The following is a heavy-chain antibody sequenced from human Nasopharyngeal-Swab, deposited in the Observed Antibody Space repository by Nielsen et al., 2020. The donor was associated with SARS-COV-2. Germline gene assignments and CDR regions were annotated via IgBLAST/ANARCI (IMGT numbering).Heavy chain of an antibody. CDR3: ARDKRSSWYRVSLDY. CDR2: IIGSGGST. Sequence: GESLKISCAASGFTFSSYAMSWVRQAPGKGLDWVPAIIGSGGSTYYADSVKGRFTISRDNSKNTLFLQMNSLRAEDTAVYYCARDKRSSWYRVSLDYWGQGSLVTVSS. CDR1: GFTFSSYA. V-gene: IGHV3-23*01. D-gene: IGHD6-13*01. J-gene: IGHJ4*02.